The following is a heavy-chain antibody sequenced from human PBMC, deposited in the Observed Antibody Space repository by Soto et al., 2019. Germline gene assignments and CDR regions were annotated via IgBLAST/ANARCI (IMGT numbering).Heavy chain of an antibody. J-gene: IGHJ3*02. Sequence: GGSLRLSCAASGFTFSSYSMNWVRQAPGKGLEWVSSISSSSSYIYYADSVKGRFTISRDNSKNTLYLQMNSLRAEDTAVYYCARESSRRYGDADAFDIWGQGTMVTVSS. CDR1: GFTFSSYS. V-gene: IGHV3-21*01. CDR2: ISSSSSYI. CDR3: ARESSRRYGDADAFDI. D-gene: IGHD4-17*01.